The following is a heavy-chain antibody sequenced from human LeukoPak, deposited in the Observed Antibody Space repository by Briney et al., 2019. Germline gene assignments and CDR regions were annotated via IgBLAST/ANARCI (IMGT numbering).Heavy chain of an antibody. CDR3: ARGSRLRYFDWLLWY. Sequence: ASVKVSCKASGYTFTSYAMNWVRQAPGQGLEWMGWINTNTGNPTYAQGFTGRFVFSLDTSVSTAYLQISSLKAEDTAVYYCARGSRLRYFDWLLWYWGQGTLVTVSS. CDR1: GYTFTSYA. J-gene: IGHJ4*02. CDR2: INTNTGNP. V-gene: IGHV7-4-1*02. D-gene: IGHD3-9*01.